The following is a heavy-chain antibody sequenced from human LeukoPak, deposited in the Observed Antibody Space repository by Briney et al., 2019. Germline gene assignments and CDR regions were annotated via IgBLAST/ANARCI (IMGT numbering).Heavy chain of an antibody. Sequence: PSETLSLTCTVSGGSISSSSYYWGRIRQPLGKGLEWIGRIYYSGSTYYNPSLKSRVTRSVDTSKNQFSLKVTSVTAADTAVYYCARLLAGYPYRSDPWGQGTLVTVSS. CDR3: ARLLAGYPYRSDP. CDR1: GGSISSSSYY. J-gene: IGHJ5*02. D-gene: IGHD6-25*01. CDR2: IYYSGST. V-gene: IGHV4-39*01.